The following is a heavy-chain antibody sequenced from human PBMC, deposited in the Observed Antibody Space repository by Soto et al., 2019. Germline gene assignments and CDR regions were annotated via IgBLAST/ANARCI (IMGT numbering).Heavy chain of an antibody. CDR3: ARDVYDYSNYHWFDP. Sequence: EASVKVSCKASGYTFTSYGISWVRQAPGQGLEWMGWISAYNGNTNYAQKLQGRVTMTTDTSTSTAYMELRSLRSDDTAVYYCARDVYDYSNYHWFDPWGQGTLVTVSS. J-gene: IGHJ5*02. V-gene: IGHV1-18*04. CDR1: GYTFTSYG. CDR2: ISAYNGNT. D-gene: IGHD4-4*01.